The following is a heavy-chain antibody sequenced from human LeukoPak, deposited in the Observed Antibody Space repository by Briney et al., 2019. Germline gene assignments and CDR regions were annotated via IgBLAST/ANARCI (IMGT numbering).Heavy chain of an antibody. V-gene: IGHV1-2*06. CDR3: ARGWSAAGYFDY. J-gene: IGHJ4*02. CDR2: INPNSGGT. D-gene: IGHD6-13*01. CDR1: GYTFTGYY. Sequence: ASVKVSCKASGYTFTGYYMHWVRQAPGQGLEWMGRINPNSGGTNYAQKFQGRVTMTRDTSISTAYMELSSLRSEDTAVYYCARGWSAAGYFDYWGQGTLVTVSS.